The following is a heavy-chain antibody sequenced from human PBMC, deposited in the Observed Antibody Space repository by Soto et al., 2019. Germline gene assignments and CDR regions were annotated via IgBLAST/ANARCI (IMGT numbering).Heavy chain of an antibody. CDR2: INPGGSIT. Sequence: EEQLVESGGGLVQPGGSLRLSCAASGFTFSSYWMHWVRQAPGKGLVWVSRINPGGSITAYADSVKGRFTISRDNAKNTLYLQMNNPGGDGTAVYYCAREPTGKYGVWNYWGQGTLVTVSS. J-gene: IGHJ4*02. CDR1: GFTFSSYW. V-gene: IGHV3-74*01. CDR3: AREPTGKYGVWNY. D-gene: IGHD2-8*01.